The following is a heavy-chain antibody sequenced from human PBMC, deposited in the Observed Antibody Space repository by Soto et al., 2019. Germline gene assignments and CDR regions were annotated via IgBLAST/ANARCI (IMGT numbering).Heavy chain of an antibody. D-gene: IGHD3-3*01. J-gene: IGHJ5*02. CDR2: INHSGST. CDR3: ARGHLGYDFWSVNVNWFDP. CDR1: GGSFSGYY. Sequence: SETLSLTCAVYGGSFSGYYWSWIRQPPGKGLEWIGEINHSGSTNYNPSLKSRVTISVDTSKNQFSLKLSSVTAADTAVYYCARGHLGYDFWSVNVNWFDPWGQGTLVTVSS. V-gene: IGHV4-34*01.